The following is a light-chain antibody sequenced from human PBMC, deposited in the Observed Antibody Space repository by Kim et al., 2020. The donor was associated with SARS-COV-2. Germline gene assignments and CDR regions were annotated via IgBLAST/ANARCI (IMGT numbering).Light chain of an antibody. CDR3: QQSNNWPRT. J-gene: IGKJ1*01. CDR2: GAS. V-gene: IGKV3-15*01. Sequence: VSPGERATLSCRASQSVSSNLAWYQQKPGQAPRLLIYGASTRATGIPARFSGSGSGTDFTLTISSLQPEDFAVYYCQQSNNWPRTFGHGTKVDIK. CDR1: QSVSSN.